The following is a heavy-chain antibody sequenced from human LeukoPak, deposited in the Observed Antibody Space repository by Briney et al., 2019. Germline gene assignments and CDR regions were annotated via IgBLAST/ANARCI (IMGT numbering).Heavy chain of an antibody. Sequence: ASVKVSCKVSGYTLTELSMHWVRQAPGKGLEWMGGFDPDDGETIYAQKFQGRVTMTEDTSTDTAYMELSSLKSEDTAVYYCATVRIAAAGTRYGACDIWGQGTMVSVSS. CDR3: ATVRIAAAGTRYGACDI. V-gene: IGHV1-24*01. J-gene: IGHJ3*02. CDR2: FDPDDGET. CDR1: GYTLTELS. D-gene: IGHD6-13*01.